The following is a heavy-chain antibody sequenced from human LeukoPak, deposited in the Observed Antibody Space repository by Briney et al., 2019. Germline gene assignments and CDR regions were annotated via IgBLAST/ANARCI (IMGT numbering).Heavy chain of an antibody. V-gene: IGHV4-34*01. D-gene: IGHD2-2*01. CDR3: ARHAPAALGYMDV. CDR1: GGSFSGYN. Sequence: PSEALSLTCAVCGGSFSGYNWSWIRQPPGKGLEWIGEINHSGSTNYNPSLKSRVTISVDTSKNQFSLKLSSVTAADTAVYYCARHAPAALGYMDVWGKGTTVTVSS. CDR2: INHSGST. J-gene: IGHJ6*03.